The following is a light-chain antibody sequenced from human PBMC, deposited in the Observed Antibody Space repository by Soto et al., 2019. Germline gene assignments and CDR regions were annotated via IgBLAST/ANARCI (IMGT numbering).Light chain of an antibody. J-gene: IGLJ1*01. CDR2: EVS. CDR3: SSYTSSSTRDV. V-gene: IGLV2-14*01. CDR1: SSDVGGYNY. Sequence: QPVLTQPASVSGSPGQSITISCTGTSSDVGGYNYVSWYQQHPGKAPKLMIYEVSNRPSGVSNRFSGSKSGNTASLTISGLQAEDEADYYCSSYTSSSTRDVFGTGTKVTVL.